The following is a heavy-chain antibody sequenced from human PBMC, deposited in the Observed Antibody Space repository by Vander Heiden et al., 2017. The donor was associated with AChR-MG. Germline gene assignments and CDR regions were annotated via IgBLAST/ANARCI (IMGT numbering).Heavy chain of an antibody. V-gene: IGHV4-31*03. Sequence: QVQLQESGPGLVKPSQTLSLTCTVPGGSISSGGYYWSWIRQHPGKGLEWIGYIYYSGSTYYNPSLKSRVTISVDTSKNQFSLKLSSVTAADTAVYYCARDAHAARWAGWALDWGQGTLVTVSS. D-gene: IGHD6-6*01. J-gene: IGHJ4*02. CDR2: IYYSGST. CDR1: GGSISSGGYY. CDR3: ARDAHAARWAGWALD.